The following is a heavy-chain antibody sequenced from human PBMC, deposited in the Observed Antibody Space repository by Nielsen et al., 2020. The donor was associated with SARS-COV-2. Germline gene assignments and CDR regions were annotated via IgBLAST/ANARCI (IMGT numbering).Heavy chain of an antibody. CDR2: IRSKACGGTT. D-gene: IGHD2-15*01. Sequence: GESLKISCTASGFTFGDYAMSWVRQAPGKGLEWVGFIRSKACGGTTEYAASVKGRFTISRDDSKSIAYLQMNSLKTEDTAVYYCTRDCSGGSCYSGYYYYGMDVWGQGTTVTVSS. J-gene: IGHJ6*02. CDR3: TRDCSGGSCYSGYYYYGMDV. V-gene: IGHV3-49*04. CDR1: GFTFGDYA.